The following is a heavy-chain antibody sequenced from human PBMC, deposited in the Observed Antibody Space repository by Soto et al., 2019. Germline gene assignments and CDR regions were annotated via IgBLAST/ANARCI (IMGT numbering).Heavy chain of an antibody. V-gene: IGHV3-23*01. CDR2: LSVTGGGP. CDR3: AKGRETTTSAKFCFDN. CDR1: GFSFSSYD. Sequence: EVRLLESGGGLVQPGGSLRLSCAASGFSFSSYDMTWVRQAPGQGLEWVSSLSVTGGGPYYADSVRGRFTVSRDNSKNTLALEMSGLRADDSAVYYCAKGRETTTSAKFCFDNWAQGTLVTVSS. D-gene: IGHD1-26*01. J-gene: IGHJ4*02.